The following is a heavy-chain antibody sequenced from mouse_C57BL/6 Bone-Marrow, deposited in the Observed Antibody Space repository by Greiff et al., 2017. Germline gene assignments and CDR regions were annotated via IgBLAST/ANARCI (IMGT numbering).Heavy chain of an antibody. D-gene: IGHD1-1*01. CDR2: ISYDGSN. CDR1: GYSITSGYY. V-gene: IGHV3-6*01. Sequence: EVKLMESGPGLVKPSQSLSLTCSVTGYSITSGYYWNWIRQFPGNKLEWMGYISYDGSNNYNPSLKNRISITRDTSKNQFFLKLNSVTTEDTATYYCARDHITTVVATEAMDYWGQGTSVTVSS. J-gene: IGHJ4*01. CDR3: ARDHITTVVATEAMDY.